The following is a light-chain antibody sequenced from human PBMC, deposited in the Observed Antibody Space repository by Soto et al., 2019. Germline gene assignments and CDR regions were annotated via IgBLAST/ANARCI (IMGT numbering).Light chain of an antibody. Sequence: DIQLTQSPSTLSASVGDRVTLTCRASQSLNTRLAWYQQRPGKAPKLLIYDASTLESGVPSRFSGGGSGTEFTLTINNLQTDDLATYICQQYKSYSTFGRGTKVEIK. V-gene: IGKV1-5*01. J-gene: IGKJ1*01. CDR1: QSLNTR. CDR2: DAS. CDR3: QQYKSYST.